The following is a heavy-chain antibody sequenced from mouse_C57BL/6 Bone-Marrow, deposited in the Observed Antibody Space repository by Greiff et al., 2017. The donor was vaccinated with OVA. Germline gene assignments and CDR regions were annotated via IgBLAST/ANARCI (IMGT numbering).Heavy chain of an antibody. CDR2: IYPGSGNT. J-gene: IGHJ3*01. V-gene: IGHV1-76*01. D-gene: IGHD3-2*02. Sequence: VKLVESGAELVRPGASVKLSCKASGYTFTDYYINWVKQRPGQGLEWIARIYPGSGNTYYNEKFKGKATLTAEKSSSTAYMQLSSLTSEDSAVYFCARGGGSGSWFAYWGQGTLVTVSA. CDR3: ARGGGSGSWFAY. CDR1: GYTFTDYY.